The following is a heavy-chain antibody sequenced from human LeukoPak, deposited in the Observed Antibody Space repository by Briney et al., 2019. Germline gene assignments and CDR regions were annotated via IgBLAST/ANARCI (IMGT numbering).Heavy chain of an antibody. CDR3: AARRQWPRSNWFDP. D-gene: IGHD6-19*01. CDR2: FDPEDGET. CDR1: GYTLTELS. V-gene: IGHV1-24*01. J-gene: IGHJ5*02. Sequence: ASVKVSCKVSGYTLTELSMHWVRQAPGKGLEWMGGFDPEDGETIYAQKFQGRVTMTEDTSTDTAYMELSSLRSEDTAVYYCAARRQWPRSNWFDPWGQGTLVTVSP.